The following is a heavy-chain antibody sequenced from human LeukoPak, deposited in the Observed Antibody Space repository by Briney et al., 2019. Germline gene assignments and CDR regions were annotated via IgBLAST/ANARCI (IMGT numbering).Heavy chain of an antibody. Sequence: PSETLSLTCTVSGGSISSYYWSWIRQPPGKGLEWIGYIYYSGSTNYNPSLKSRVTISVDTSKNQFSLKLSSVTAADTAVYYCARQLLWFGELTYGMDGWGQGTTVTVSS. CDR2: IYYSGST. D-gene: IGHD3-10*01. CDR3: ARQLLWFGELTYGMDG. CDR1: GGSISSYY. V-gene: IGHV4-59*08. J-gene: IGHJ6*02.